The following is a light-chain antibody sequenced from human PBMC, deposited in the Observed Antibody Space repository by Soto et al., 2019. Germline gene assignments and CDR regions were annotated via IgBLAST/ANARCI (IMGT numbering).Light chain of an antibody. Sequence: DIQMTQSPATLSASVGDRVTITCRASQSISRGLAWYQQKPGKAPKVLIYDASTLESGVPSRFSGSGSGTEFTLTITSLQPDDFATYYCQQYNSYSWTFGQGTKVDIK. V-gene: IGKV1-5*01. CDR2: DAS. CDR1: QSISRG. J-gene: IGKJ1*01. CDR3: QQYNSYSWT.